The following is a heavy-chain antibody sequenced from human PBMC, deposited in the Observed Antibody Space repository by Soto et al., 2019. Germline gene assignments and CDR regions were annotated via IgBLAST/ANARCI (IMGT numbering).Heavy chain of an antibody. CDR2: INHSGST. CDR1: GGSFSGYY. V-gene: IGHV4-34*01. D-gene: IGHD3-9*01. CDR3: ASMGRYFDWLSNSPYYFFDGMDV. J-gene: IGHJ6*02. Sequence: PSETLSLTCAVYGGSFSGYYWSWIRQPPGKGLEWIGEINHSGSTNYNPSLKSRVTISVDTSKNQFSLKLSSVTAADTAVYYFASMGRYFDWLSNSPYYFFDGMDVGGQGTTVTVSS.